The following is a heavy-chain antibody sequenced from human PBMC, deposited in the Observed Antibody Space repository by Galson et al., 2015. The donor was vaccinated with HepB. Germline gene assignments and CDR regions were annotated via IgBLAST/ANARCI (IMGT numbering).Heavy chain of an antibody. CDR1: GFTFSSYS. CDR2: ISSSSSTI. Sequence: SLRLSCAASGFTFSSYSMNWVRQAPGKGLEWVSYISSSSSTIYYADSVKGRFTISRDNAKNSLYLQMNSLRAEDTAVYYCARDSNYYDSSGYWLMYGYNWFDPWGQGTLVTVSS. J-gene: IGHJ5*02. D-gene: IGHD3-22*01. V-gene: IGHV3-48*01. CDR3: ARDSNYYDSSGYWLMYGYNWFDP.